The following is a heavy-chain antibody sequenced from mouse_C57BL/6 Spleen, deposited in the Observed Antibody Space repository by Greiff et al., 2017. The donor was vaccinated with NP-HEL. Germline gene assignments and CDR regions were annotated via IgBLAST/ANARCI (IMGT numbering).Heavy chain of an antibody. CDR1: GYSFTGYF. V-gene: IGHV1-20*01. J-gene: IGHJ3*01. CDR3: ARGEDLYSNYEGAWFAY. CDR2: INPYNGDT. Sequence: EVQLQQSGPELVKPGDSVKISCKASGYSFTGYFMNWVMQSHGKSLEWIGRINPYNGDTFYNQKFKGKATLTVDKSSSTAHMELRSLTSEDSAVYYCARGEDLYSNYEGAWFAYWGQGTLVTVSA. D-gene: IGHD2-5*01.